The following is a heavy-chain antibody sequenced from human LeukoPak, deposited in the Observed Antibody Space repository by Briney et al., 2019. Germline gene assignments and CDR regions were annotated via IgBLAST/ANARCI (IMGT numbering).Heavy chain of an antibody. CDR3: AREQLPYGSNWFDP. J-gene: IGHJ5*02. CDR1: GGSISSYY. CDR2: IYYSGST. D-gene: IGHD2-2*01. V-gene: IGHV4-4*08. Sequence: PSETLSLTCTVSGGSISSYYWSWIRQPPGKGLEWIGYIYYSGSTNYNPSLKSRVTISVDTSKNQFSLKLSSVTAADTAVYYCAREQLPYGSNWFDPWGQGTLVTVSS.